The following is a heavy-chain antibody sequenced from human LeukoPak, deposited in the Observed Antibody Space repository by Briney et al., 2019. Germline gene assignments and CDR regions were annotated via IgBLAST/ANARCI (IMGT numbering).Heavy chain of an antibody. V-gene: IGHV1-69*13. D-gene: IGHD6-19*01. J-gene: IGHJ4*02. CDR1: GGTFSSYA. CDR2: ILPIFGTA. Sequence: GASVKVSCKASGGTFSSYAISWVRQAPGQGLEWMGGILPIFGTANYAQKFQGRVTITADESTSTAYMELSSLRSEDTAVYYCARGRGIAVAGTWGYWGQGTLVTVSS. CDR3: ARGRGIAVAGTWGY.